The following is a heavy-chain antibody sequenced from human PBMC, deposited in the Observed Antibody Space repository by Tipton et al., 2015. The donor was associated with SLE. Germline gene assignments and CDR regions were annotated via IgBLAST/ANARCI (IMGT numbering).Heavy chain of an antibody. CDR2: VSYSGTT. J-gene: IGHJ4*02. V-gene: IGHV4-59*11. CDR3: ARNKATPDY. D-gene: IGHD4-23*01. Sequence: TLSLTCTVSGGSISSHYWSWIRQPPGKALEWIGYVSYSGTTNYNPSFRSRVTVSVDTSKNQFSLKLTYVTDADTAIYYCARNKATPDYWGQGTLVTVSS. CDR1: GGSISSHY.